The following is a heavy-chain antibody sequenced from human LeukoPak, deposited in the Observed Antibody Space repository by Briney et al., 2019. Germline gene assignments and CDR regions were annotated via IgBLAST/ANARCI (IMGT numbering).Heavy chain of an antibody. CDR1: GYTFTSYG. D-gene: IGHD3-3*01. V-gene: IGHV1-18*01. CDR3: ARAPYYDFWSGYSKYYFDY. CDR2: ISAYNVNT. Sequence: ASVKVSCKASGYTFTSYGISWVRQAPGQGLEWMGWISAYNVNTNYAQKLQGRVTMSTDTSTSTAYVELRSLRSDDTAVYYCARAPYYDFWSGYSKYYFDYWGQGTLVTVSS. J-gene: IGHJ4*02.